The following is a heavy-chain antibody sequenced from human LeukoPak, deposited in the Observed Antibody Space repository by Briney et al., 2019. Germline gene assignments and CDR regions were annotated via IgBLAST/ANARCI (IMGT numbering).Heavy chain of an antibody. Sequence: GGSLRLSCAASGFTFSNYAMNWVRQAPGKGLEWVSLISGGSGSTYYADSVRGRFTISRDNSKNTLYLQMNSLRAEDTAVYYCAKDFSSNGYDFWSGYFSYYFDSWGQGTLVTVSS. J-gene: IGHJ4*02. V-gene: IGHV3-23*01. CDR1: GFTFSNYA. CDR3: AKDFSSNGYDFWSGYFSYYFDS. CDR2: ISGGSGST. D-gene: IGHD3-3*01.